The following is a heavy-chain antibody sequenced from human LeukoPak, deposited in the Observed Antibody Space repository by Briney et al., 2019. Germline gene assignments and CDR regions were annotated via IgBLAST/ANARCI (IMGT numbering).Heavy chain of an antibody. CDR2: INRDGSQR. J-gene: IGHJ4*02. Sequence: GGSLRLSCAASGFSLSAYWMTWVRQAPGKGLEWVANINRDGSQRNHVDSVKGRFTTSRDNAKNSLYLQMDSLTAEDTAVYYCARDSTYSSGSRFYDRFDYWGQGTLVTVSS. CDR3: ARDSTYSSGSRFYDRFDY. V-gene: IGHV3-7*03. D-gene: IGHD2-15*01. CDR1: GFSLSAYW.